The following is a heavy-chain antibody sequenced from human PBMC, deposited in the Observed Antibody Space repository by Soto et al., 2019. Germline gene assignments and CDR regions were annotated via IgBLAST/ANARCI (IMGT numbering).Heavy chain of an antibody. J-gene: IGHJ5*02. CDR3: AGRNSLASVSLNFRELSNYKWIDP. Sequence: SETLSLTCTVSGDSITNSSYYWGWFRQPPGKGLEWIASIYYIGSTYYNPSLKSRVTISVDTSNNQFSLNLNSVTASDTAVYYCAGRNSLASVSLNFRELSNYKWIDPWGPATLVTVSS. V-gene: IGHV4-39*01. D-gene: IGHD3-16*02. CDR2: IYYIGST. CDR1: GDSITNSSYY.